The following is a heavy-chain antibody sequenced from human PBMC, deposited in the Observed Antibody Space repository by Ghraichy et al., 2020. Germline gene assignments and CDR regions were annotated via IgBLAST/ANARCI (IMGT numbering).Heavy chain of an antibody. J-gene: IGHJ4*02. D-gene: IGHD3-3*01. Sequence: SETLSLTCAVYGGSFSGYYWSWIRQPPGKGLEWIGEINHSGSTNYNPSLKSRVTISVDTSKNQFSLKLSSVTAADTAVYYCARFGYYDFWSGHDRPFDYWGQGTLVTVSS. CDR2: INHSGST. CDR1: GGSFSGYY. CDR3: ARFGYYDFWSGHDRPFDY. V-gene: IGHV4-34*01.